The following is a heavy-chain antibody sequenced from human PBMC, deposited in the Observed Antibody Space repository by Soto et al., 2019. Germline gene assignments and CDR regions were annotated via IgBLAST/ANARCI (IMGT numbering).Heavy chain of an antibody. CDR2: IWYDGSNK. V-gene: IGHV3-33*01. Sequence: QVQLVESGGGVVQPGRSLRLSCAASGFTFSSYGMHWVRQAPGKGLEWVAVIWYDGSNKYYADSVKGRFTISRDNSKNTLYLQMNSLRAEDTAVYYCARDGITMVRGVSPHYYYYYGMDVWGQGTTVTVSS. J-gene: IGHJ6*02. D-gene: IGHD3-10*01. CDR1: GFTFSSYG. CDR3: ARDGITMVRGVSPHYYYYYGMDV.